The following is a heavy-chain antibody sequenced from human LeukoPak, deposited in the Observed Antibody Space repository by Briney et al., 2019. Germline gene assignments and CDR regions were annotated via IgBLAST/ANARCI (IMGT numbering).Heavy chain of an antibody. D-gene: IGHD3-22*01. CDR2: ISGSGGSA. CDR3: AKGPGYDSSGYYYPDY. J-gene: IGHJ4*02. Sequence: GGSLRLSCAASGFTFRSYAMSWVRQAPGKGLEWVSAISGSGGSAYFADSVKGRFTISRDNSKNTLYLQMNSLRAEDTAVYYCAKGPGYDSSGYYYPDYWGQGTLVTVSS. V-gene: IGHV3-23*01. CDR1: GFTFRSYA.